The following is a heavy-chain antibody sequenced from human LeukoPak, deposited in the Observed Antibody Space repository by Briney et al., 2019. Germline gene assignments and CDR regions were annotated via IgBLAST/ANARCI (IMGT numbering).Heavy chain of an antibody. D-gene: IGHD4-17*01. CDR1: GFTFSSYS. CDR3: VAVTTLFDY. V-gene: IGHV3-7*01. CDR2: IKQDGSEK. J-gene: IGHJ4*02. Sequence: GGSLRLSCAASGFTFSSYSMNWVRQAPGKGLEWVANIKQDGSEKYYVDSVKGRFTISRDNAKNSLNLQMNSLRAEDTAVYYCVAVTTLFDYWGQGTLVTVSS.